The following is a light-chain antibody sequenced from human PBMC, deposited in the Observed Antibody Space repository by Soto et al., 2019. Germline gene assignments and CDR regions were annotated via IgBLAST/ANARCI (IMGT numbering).Light chain of an antibody. CDR3: CSYAGSSTVV. Sequence: QSVLTQPASVSGSAGRSITISCTGASSDVGSYNLVSWYQQHPGKAPKLMIYEGSKLPSGVSNRFSGSKSGNTGSLTISGLQAEDASDYYCCSYAGSSTVVFGGGTKLTVL. J-gene: IGLJ2*01. V-gene: IGLV2-23*01. CDR1: SSDVGSYNL. CDR2: EGS.